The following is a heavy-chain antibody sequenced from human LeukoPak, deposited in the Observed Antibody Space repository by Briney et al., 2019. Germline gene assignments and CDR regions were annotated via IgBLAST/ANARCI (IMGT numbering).Heavy chain of an antibody. D-gene: IGHD2-2*01. CDR3: AREGCSSTSCLGIWFDP. V-gene: IGHV1-69*05. CDR2: IIPIFGTA. J-gene: IGHJ5*02. CDR1: GGTFSSYA. Sequence: SVKVSCKASGGTFSSYAISWVRQAPGQGLEWMGRIIPIFGTANYAQKFQGRVTITTDESTSTAYMELSSLRSEDTAVYYCAREGCSSTSCLGIWFDPWGQGTLVTVSS.